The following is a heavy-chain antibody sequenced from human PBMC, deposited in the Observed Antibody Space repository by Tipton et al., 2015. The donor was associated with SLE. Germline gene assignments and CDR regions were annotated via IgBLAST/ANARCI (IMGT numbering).Heavy chain of an antibody. Sequence: TLSLTCAVYGGSFSGYYWSWIRQPPGKGLEWIGEINHSGSTYYNPSLKSRVTISVDTSKNQFSLKLSSVTAADTAVYYCARVMGFSWFDPWGQGTLVTVSS. J-gene: IGHJ5*02. V-gene: IGHV4-34*01. CDR2: INHSGST. CDR3: ARVMGFSWFDP. D-gene: IGHD2-8*01. CDR1: GGSFSGYY.